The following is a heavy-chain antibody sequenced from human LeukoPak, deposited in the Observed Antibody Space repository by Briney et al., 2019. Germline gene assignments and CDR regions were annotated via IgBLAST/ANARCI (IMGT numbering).Heavy chain of an antibody. V-gene: IGHV3-53*01. Sequence: RGSLRLSCTVSGFTVSSNSMSWVCQAPGKGLEWGSFNYSDNTHYSDSVKGRFTISRDNSKNTLYLQMNSLRAEDTAVYYCARRAGAYSHPYDYWGQGTLVTVSS. CDR2: NYSDNT. CDR1: GFTVSSNS. CDR3: ARRAGAYSHPYDY. J-gene: IGHJ4*02. D-gene: IGHD4/OR15-4a*01.